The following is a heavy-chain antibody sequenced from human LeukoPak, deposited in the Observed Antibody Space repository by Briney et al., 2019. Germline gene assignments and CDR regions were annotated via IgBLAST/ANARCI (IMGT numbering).Heavy chain of an antibody. J-gene: IGHJ6*02. CDR3: ARALPGSGWYGQGHYYYYGMDV. D-gene: IGHD6-19*01. CDR1: GFTFSSYG. CDR2: IWYDGSNK. V-gene: IGHV3-33*01. Sequence: GGSLRLSCAASGFTFSSYGMHWVRHAPGKGLEWVAVIWYDGSNKYYADSVKGRFTISRDNSKNTLYLQMNSLRAEDTAVYYCARALPGSGWYGQGHYYYYGMDVWGQGTTVTVSS.